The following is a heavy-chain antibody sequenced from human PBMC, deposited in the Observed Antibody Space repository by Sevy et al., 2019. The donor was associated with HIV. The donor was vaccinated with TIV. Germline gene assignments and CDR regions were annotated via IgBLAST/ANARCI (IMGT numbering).Heavy chain of an antibody. V-gene: IGHV6-1*01. J-gene: IGHJ4*02. CDR3: ARDRYFDSIDRRFDY. CDR2: TYYRSKWYN. Sequence: KQSQTLSLTCAISGDSVSTNSDAWSWIRQSPSRGLEWLGRTYYRSKWYNDYAVSVKSRITIIPDTSKNQFSLQLKSVTPEDTAMYYCARDRYFDSIDRRFDYWGQGTLVTVSS. D-gene: IGHD3-22*01. CDR1: GDSVSTNSDA.